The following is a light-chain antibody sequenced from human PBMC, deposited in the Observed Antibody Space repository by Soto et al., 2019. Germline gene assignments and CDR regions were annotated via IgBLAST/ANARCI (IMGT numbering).Light chain of an antibody. Sequence: EIVTTQSPATLSVSPGERATLSCRASQSVSSNLAWYQQKPGQAPRLLIYGASTRATGIPARFSGSGSGTAFTLTISSLQSEDFAVYSCQQYNKWPSWTFGQGTKVDIK. V-gene: IGKV3-15*01. CDR2: GAS. CDR3: QQYNKWPSWT. J-gene: IGKJ1*01. CDR1: QSVSSN.